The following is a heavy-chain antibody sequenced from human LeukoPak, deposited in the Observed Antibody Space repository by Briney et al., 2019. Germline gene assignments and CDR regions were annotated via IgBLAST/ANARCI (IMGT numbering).Heavy chain of an antibody. CDR3: ARRGYCSGGTCLTFDL. V-gene: IGHV4-59*08. Sequence: SETLSLTCTVSGGSLVSYYWTWIRQPPGKGLEWIGYIYYSGTTNYNPSLKSRLTISVDTSKNQFSLKLSSVTAADTAVYYCARRGYCSGGTCLTFDLWGQGTLVTVSS. D-gene: IGHD2-15*01. CDR1: GGSLVSYY. J-gene: IGHJ4*02. CDR2: IYYSGTT.